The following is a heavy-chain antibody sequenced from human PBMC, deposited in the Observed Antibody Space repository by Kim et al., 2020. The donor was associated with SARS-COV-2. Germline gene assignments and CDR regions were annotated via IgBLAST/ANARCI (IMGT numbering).Heavy chain of an antibody. V-gene: IGHV4-39*01. Sequence: SETLSLTCTVSGGSISSSSYYWGWIRQPPGKGLEWIGSIYYSGSTYYNPSLKSRVTISVDTSKNQFSLKLSSVTAADTAVYYCARSPPLHYDSSGYYGGGWYFDLWGRGTLVTVSS. CDR3: ARSPPLHYDSSGYYGGGWYFDL. D-gene: IGHD3-22*01. CDR2: IYYSGST. CDR1: GGSISSSSYY. J-gene: IGHJ2*01.